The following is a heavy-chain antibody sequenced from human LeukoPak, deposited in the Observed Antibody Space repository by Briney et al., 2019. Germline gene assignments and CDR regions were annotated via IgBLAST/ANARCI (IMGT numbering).Heavy chain of an antibody. J-gene: IGHJ5*02. V-gene: IGHV4-59*08. D-gene: IGHD3-16*02. CDR3: ARQGLRLGELSS. CDR2: IYYSGST. CDR1: GGSTSSYY. Sequence: PSETLSLTCTVSGGSTSSYYWSWIRQPPGKGLEWIGYIYYSGSTNYNPSLKSRVTISVDTSKNQFSLKLSSVTAADTAVYYCARQGLRLGELSSWGQGTLVTVSS.